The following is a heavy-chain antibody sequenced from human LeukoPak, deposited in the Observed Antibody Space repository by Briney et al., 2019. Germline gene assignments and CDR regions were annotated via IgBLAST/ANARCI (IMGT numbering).Heavy chain of an antibody. Sequence: SETLSLTCAVFGGSLSGSYWSWIRQPPGKGLEWIGEINHSGSTNYNPSLTSRVTISVDTSKNQFSLKLSSVTAADTAVYYCARGGLGYCSGGACYHEYFQHWGQGTLVTVSS. V-gene: IGHV4-34*01. J-gene: IGHJ1*01. CDR1: GGSLSGSY. CDR2: INHSGST. CDR3: ARGGLGYCSGGACYHEYFQH. D-gene: IGHD2-15*01.